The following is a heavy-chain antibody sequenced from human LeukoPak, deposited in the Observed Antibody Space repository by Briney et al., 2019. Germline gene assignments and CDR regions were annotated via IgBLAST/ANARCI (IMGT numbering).Heavy chain of an antibody. J-gene: IGHJ5*02. D-gene: IGHD2-2*01. CDR1: GGSFSGYY. Sequence: SETLSLTCAVYGGSFSGYYWSWIRQPPGKGLEWIGKINHSGSTNYNPSLKSRVTISVDTSKNQFSLKLSPVTAADTAVYYCARGRYCSSTSCPRDWFDPWGQGTLVTVSS. V-gene: IGHV4-34*01. CDR3: ARGRYCSSTSCPRDWFDP. CDR2: INHSGST.